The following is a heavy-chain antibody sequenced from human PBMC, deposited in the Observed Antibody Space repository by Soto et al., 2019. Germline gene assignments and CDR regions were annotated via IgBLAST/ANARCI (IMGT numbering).Heavy chain of an antibody. CDR3: AHSQQQTITGTTPSAFDI. Sequence: QITLKESGPTLVKPTQTLTLTCTFSGFSLSTSGVGVGWIRQPPGKALEWLALIYWDDDKRYSPSLKSRLTNTKDTSKSQVVLTMTNMDPVDTATYYCAHSQQQTITGTTPSAFDIWGQGTMVTVSS. D-gene: IGHD1-7*01. V-gene: IGHV2-5*02. J-gene: IGHJ3*02. CDR2: IYWDDDK. CDR1: GFSLSTSGVG.